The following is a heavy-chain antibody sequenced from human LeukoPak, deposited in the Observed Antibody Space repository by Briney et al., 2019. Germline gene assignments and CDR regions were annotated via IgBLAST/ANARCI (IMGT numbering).Heavy chain of an antibody. J-gene: IGHJ6*02. D-gene: IGHD3-22*01. CDR2: IYHSGST. CDR1: GGSISSSNW. Sequence: SGTLSLTCAVSGGSISSSNWWSWVRQPPGKGLEWIGEIYHSGSTNYNPSLKSRVTISVDKSKNQFSLKLSPVTAADTAVYYCARVVNDYYDSSGYYPSYYYYGMDVWGQGTTVTVSS. CDR3: ARVVNDYYDSSGYYPSYYYYGMDV. V-gene: IGHV4-4*02.